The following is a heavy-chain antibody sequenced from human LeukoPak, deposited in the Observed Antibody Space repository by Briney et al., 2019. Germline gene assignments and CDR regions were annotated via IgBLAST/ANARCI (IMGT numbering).Heavy chain of an antibody. V-gene: IGHV4-4*07. CDR3: ARVGQGYSYGHQDY. CDR2: IYTSGST. J-gene: IGHJ4*02. D-gene: IGHD5-18*01. CDR1: GGSISSYY. Sequence: SETLSLTCTVSGGSISSYYWSWIRQPAGKGLEWIGRIYTSGSTNYNPSLKSRVTMSVDTSKNQFSLKLSSVTAADTAVYYCARVGQGYSYGHQDYWGQGTLVTVSS.